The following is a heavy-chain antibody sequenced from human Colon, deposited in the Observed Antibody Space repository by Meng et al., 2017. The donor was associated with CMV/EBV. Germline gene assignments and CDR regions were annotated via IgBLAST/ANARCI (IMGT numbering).Heavy chain of an antibody. V-gene: IGHV1-18*01. Sequence: ASVKVSCKASGYTFSNFGISWVRQAPGQGLEWMGWISGNNGNTNFARKFRGRIAMTTDTSTTTAHMELRSLGSDDTAIYYCARDGADCTTTTCPIDFWGQGTLVTVSS. D-gene: IGHD2/OR15-2a*01. J-gene: IGHJ4*02. CDR1: GYTFSNFG. CDR2: ISGNNGNT. CDR3: ARDGADCTTTTCPIDF.